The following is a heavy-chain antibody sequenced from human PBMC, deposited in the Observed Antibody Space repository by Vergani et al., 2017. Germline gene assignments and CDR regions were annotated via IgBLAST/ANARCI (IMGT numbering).Heavy chain of an antibody. CDR1: GYTFTGYY. Sequence: VQLVQSGAEVKKPGATMKISCKVSGYTFTGYYMHWVRQAPGQGLEWMGWINPNSGGTNYAQKFQGRVTMTRDTSISTAYMELSRLRSDDTAVYYCARGHLTMVRGHYYMDVWGKGTTVTVSS. V-gene: IGHV1-2*02. CDR2: INPNSGGT. D-gene: IGHD3-10*01. CDR3: ARGHLTMVRGHYYMDV. J-gene: IGHJ6*03.